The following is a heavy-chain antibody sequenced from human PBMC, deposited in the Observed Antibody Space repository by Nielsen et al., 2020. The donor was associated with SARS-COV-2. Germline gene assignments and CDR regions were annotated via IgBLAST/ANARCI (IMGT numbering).Heavy chain of an antibody. CDR1: GFRFTSYT. CDR3: ANPRRY. V-gene: IGHV3-21*06. J-gene: IGHJ4*02. CDR2: ITMSGAYM. Sequence: GESLKISCAASGFRFTSYTMNWVRQAPGKGLEWVASITMSGAYMYYADSVRGRFTVSRDNAENSLYLQMNSLRDEDTAVYYCANPRRYWGQGTLVTVSS.